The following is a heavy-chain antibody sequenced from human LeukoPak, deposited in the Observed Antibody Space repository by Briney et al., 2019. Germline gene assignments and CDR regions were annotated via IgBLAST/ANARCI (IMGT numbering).Heavy chain of an antibody. D-gene: IGHD4-17*01. CDR1: GFTFSSYS. Sequence: GGSLRLSCTASGFTFSSYSMNWVRQAPGKGLEYVSAISSNGGSTYYANSVKGRFTISRDNSKNTLYLQMGSLRAEDMAVYYCARGRSRMTTNDAFDIWGQGTMVTVSS. V-gene: IGHV3-64*01. J-gene: IGHJ3*02. CDR3: ARGRSRMTTNDAFDI. CDR2: ISSNGGST.